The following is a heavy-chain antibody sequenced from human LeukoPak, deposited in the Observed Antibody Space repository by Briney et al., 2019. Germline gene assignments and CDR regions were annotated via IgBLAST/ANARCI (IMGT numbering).Heavy chain of an antibody. CDR3: AREDVDITVATSGAFDI. Sequence: GGSLRLSCAASGFTFNRFWMHWVRQAPGKGLVWVSRIISDGSSTNYADSVKGRFTISRDNAKNTLYLQMNSLRAEDTALYYCAREDVDITVATSGAFDIWGQGTMVTLSS. D-gene: IGHD6-19*01. CDR2: IISDGSST. CDR1: GFTFNRFW. V-gene: IGHV3-74*01. J-gene: IGHJ3*02.